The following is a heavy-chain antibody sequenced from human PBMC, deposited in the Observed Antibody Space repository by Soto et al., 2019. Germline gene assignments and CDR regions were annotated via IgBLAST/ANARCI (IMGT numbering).Heavy chain of an antibody. CDR1: GDSMRGYHFY. CDR3: AYGSSSAWIDY. J-gene: IGHJ4*02. D-gene: IGHD6-25*01. CDR2: AYFSGGNT. Sequence: NPSETLSLTCSVSGDSMRGYHFYWGWIRQAPGKGLEWIGSAYFSGGNTYYNPSLKSRVSISVDTSKNEFSLRLTSLTAADTAVYLCAYGSSSAWIDYRRQGTLVTVSS. V-gene: IGHV4-39*01.